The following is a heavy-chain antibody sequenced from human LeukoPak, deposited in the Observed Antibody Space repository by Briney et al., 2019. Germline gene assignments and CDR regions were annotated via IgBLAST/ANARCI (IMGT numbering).Heavy chain of an antibody. CDR1: GFTFNSYA. CDR2: ISYNGGRK. D-gene: IGHD3-22*01. CDR3: AGGGKSGYYYGY. J-gene: IGHJ4*02. Sequence: GGSLRLSCAASGFTFNSYAIHWVRQAPGKGLEWVALISYNGGRKDYADSVKGRFTISRDNSKNMLYLQMNSLRAEDTAVYYCAGGGKSGYYYGYWGQGTLVTVSS. V-gene: IGHV3-30*14.